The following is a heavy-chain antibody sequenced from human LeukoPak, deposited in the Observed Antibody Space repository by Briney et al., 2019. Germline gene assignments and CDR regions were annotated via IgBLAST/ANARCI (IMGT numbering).Heavy chain of an antibody. Sequence: PGGSLRLSCAASGFTFSSYAMGWVRQAPGKGLEWVSAISGSGGSTYYADSVKGRFTISRDNSKNTLYLQMNSLRAEDTAVYYCARRDYHGSSGYYDSSYWGQGTLVTVSS. CDR1: GFTFSSYA. D-gene: IGHD3-22*01. CDR3: ARRDYHGSSGYYDSSY. V-gene: IGHV3-23*01. CDR2: ISGSGGST. J-gene: IGHJ4*02.